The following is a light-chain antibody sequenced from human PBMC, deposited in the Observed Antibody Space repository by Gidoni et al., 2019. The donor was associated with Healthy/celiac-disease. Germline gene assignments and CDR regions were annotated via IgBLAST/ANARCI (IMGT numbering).Light chain of an antibody. V-gene: IGKV3-20*01. Sequence: EIVLTHSPGTLSLSPGERATLSCRVSQRVSSSSLAWYQQTPGQAPPLIIYGQSSRATGIPDRFSGSGSGTDFSLTISRLEPEDFAVYDCQQYRGSLLFTFGPGTKVDIK. CDR1: QRVSSSS. CDR2: GQS. CDR3: QQYRGSLLFT. J-gene: IGKJ3*01.